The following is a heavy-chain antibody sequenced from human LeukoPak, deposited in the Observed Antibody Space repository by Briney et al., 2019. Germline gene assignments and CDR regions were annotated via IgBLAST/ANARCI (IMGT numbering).Heavy chain of an antibody. J-gene: IGHJ4*02. CDR2: INNYGGSR. CDR1: GFTLSRYA. D-gene: IGHD4-17*01. CDR3: ARDRSVTTSFDY. V-gene: IGHV3-23*01. Sequence: GGSLRLSCAASGFTLSRYAMNWVRQVPGKGLEWVSSINNYGGSRNYADSVKGRFTISRDNSKNTLYLQMNSLRAEDTAVYYCARDRSVTTSFDYWGQGTLVTVSS.